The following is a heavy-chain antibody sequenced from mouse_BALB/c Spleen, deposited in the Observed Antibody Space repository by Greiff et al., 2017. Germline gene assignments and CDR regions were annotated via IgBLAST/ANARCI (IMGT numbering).Heavy chain of an antibody. CDR3: ARIYRNYFDY. Sequence: EVKVVESGGGLVQPGGSRKLSCAASGFTFSSFGMHWVRQAPEKGLEWVAYISSGSSTIYYADTVKGRFTISRDNPKNTLFLQMTSLRSEDTAMYYCARIYRNYFDYWGQGTTLTVSS. J-gene: IGHJ2*01. CDR1: GFTFSSFG. D-gene: IGHD2-14*01. CDR2: ISSGSSTI. V-gene: IGHV5-17*02.